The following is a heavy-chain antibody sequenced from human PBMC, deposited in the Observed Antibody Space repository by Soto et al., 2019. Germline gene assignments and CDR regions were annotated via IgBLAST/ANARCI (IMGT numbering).Heavy chain of an antibody. D-gene: IGHD6-13*01. J-gene: IGHJ4*02. V-gene: IGHV1-24*01. CDR2: FDPEDGET. CDR3: AIAAAGTPYFDY. Sequence: ASVKVSCKVSGYTLAELSMHWVRQAPGKGLEWMGGFDPEDGETIYAQKFQGRVTMTEDTSTDTAYMELSSLRSEDTAVYYCAIAAAGTPYFDYWGQGTLVTVSS. CDR1: GYTLAELS.